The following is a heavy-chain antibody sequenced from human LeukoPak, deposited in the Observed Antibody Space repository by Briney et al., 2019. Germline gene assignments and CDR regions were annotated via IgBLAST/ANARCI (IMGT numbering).Heavy chain of an antibody. CDR1: GGSISSSNW. V-gene: IGHV4-4*02. Sequence: SGTLSLTCAVSGGSISSSNWWSWVRQPPGKGLEWIGEIYHSGSTNYNPSLKSRVTISVDKSKNQFSLKLSSVTAADTAVYYCARRDYVWESYRYTKAFDIWGQGTMVTVSS. J-gene: IGHJ3*02. CDR2: IYHSGST. D-gene: IGHD3-16*02. CDR3: ARRDYVWESYRYTKAFDI.